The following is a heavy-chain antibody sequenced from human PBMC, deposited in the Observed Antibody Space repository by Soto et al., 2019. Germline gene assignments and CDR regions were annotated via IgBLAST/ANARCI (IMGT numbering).Heavy chain of an antibody. D-gene: IGHD2-2*01. CDR1: GFSFRSYG. J-gene: IGHJ4*02. Sequence: QVELVESGGGVVQPGRSLRLSCAASGFSFRSYGTHWVRQAPGKGLEWVAAISYDGNFKYYTDSAKGRFTVSRDNSQNTLYLQMDSLRPEDTAVFFCARDRALLHTTSRGCFDYWGRGTLVTVSS. V-gene: IGHV3-30*03. CDR3: ARDRALLHTTSRGCFDY. CDR2: ISYDGNFK.